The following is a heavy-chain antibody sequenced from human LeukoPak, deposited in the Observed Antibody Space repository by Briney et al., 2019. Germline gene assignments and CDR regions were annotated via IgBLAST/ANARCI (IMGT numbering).Heavy chain of an antibody. J-gene: IGHJ4*02. Sequence: GGSLRLSCAASGFTFSSYGMHWVRQAPGKGLKWVAVIWYDGSNKYYADSVKGRFTISRDNSKNTLYLQMNSLRAEDTAVYYCARDAGGGQRIGRQWLVTGYFDYWGQGTLVTASS. D-gene: IGHD6-19*01. CDR2: IWYDGSNK. CDR3: ARDAGGGQRIGRQWLVTGYFDY. CDR1: GFTFSSYG. V-gene: IGHV3-33*01.